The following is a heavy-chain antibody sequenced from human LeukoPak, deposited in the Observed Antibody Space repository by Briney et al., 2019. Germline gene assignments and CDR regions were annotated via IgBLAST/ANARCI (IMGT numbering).Heavy chain of an antibody. D-gene: IGHD2/OR15-2a*01. V-gene: IGHV4-59*08. Sequence: TSETLSLTCNVSGGSITSYYWNWIRQPPGKGLEWIGYIYYTGSTNSNPSLKSRLTISLDTSKKQFSLKLSSVTAADTAIYYCASSFFYDGNLYFDYWGQGPLVPVPS. CDR3: ASSFFYDGNLYFDY. J-gene: IGHJ4*02. CDR1: GGSITSYY. CDR2: IYYTGST.